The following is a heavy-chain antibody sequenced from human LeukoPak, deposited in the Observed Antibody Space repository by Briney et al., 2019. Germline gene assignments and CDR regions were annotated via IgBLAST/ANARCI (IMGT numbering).Heavy chain of an antibody. CDR2: ISSSGGTI. D-gene: IGHD1-14*01. J-gene: IGHJ4*02. Sequence: GGSLRLSCAASGFTFSDYYMSWIRQAPGKGLEWVSYISSSGGTIYYADSVKGRFTISRDNAKNSLYLQMNSLRAEDTAVYYCARDLKWYRDLFDYWGQGTLVTVSS. CDR3: ARDLKWYRDLFDY. CDR1: GFTFSDYY. V-gene: IGHV3-11*01.